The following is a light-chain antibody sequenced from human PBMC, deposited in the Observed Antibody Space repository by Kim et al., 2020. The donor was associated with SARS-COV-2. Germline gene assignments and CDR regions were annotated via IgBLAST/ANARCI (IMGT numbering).Light chain of an antibody. V-gene: IGKV3-15*01. CDR2: QAS. CDR3: HQYYNWHAWT. J-gene: IGKJ1*01. CDR1: QSIRTH. Sequence: EIVITQSPAMMSVSPGARATLSCRASQSIRTHLAWYQQKPRQAPRLLIFQASTRAAGTPDRFSGSGSATEFTLTISSLQSEDCAVYYCHQYYNWHAWTFGQGTKVDIK.